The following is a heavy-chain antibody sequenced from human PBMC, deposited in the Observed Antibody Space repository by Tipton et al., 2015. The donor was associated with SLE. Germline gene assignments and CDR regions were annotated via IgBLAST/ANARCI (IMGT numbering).Heavy chain of an antibody. CDR3: ARDGSRSSGPDFDY. CDR2: ISSSSSYI. Sequence: GSLRLSCAASGFTFSSYSMNWVRQAPGKGLEWVSSISSSSSYIYYADSVKGRFTISRDDSKKTVYLQMNSLKVEDTAVYYCARDGSRSSGPDFDYWGQGTLVTVSS. CDR1: GFTFSSYS. V-gene: IGHV3-21*01. D-gene: IGHD3-22*01. J-gene: IGHJ4*02.